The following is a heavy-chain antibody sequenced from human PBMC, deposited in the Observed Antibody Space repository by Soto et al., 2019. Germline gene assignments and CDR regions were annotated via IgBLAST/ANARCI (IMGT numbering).Heavy chain of an antibody. Sequence: PGGSLRLSCAASGFTFSSYAMSWVRQAPGKGLEWLSVIWYDGSNKYYADSVKGRFTISRDNSKNTLYLQMNSLRAEDTAVYYCARDPYYYDSSGYYFPAPPDYWGQGTLVTVSS. D-gene: IGHD3-22*01. CDR2: IWYDGSNK. CDR1: GFTFSSYA. V-gene: IGHV3-33*08. CDR3: ARDPYYYDSSGYYFPAPPDY. J-gene: IGHJ4*02.